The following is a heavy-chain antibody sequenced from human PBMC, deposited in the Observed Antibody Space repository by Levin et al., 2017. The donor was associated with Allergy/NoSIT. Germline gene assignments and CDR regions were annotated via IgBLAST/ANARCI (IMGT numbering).Heavy chain of an antibody. V-gene: IGHV4-38-2*01. CDR2: IYHSGST. D-gene: IGHD3-22*01. Sequence: PGGSLRLSCAVSGYSISSGYYWGWIRQPPGKGLEWIGSIYHSGSTYYNPSLKSRVTISVDTSKNQFSLKLSSVTAADTAVYYCARVNEAHYYDSSGYYYHVILGPVDYWGQGTLVTVSS. CDR1: GYSISSGYY. CDR3: ARVNEAHYYDSSGYYYHVILGPVDY. J-gene: IGHJ4*02.